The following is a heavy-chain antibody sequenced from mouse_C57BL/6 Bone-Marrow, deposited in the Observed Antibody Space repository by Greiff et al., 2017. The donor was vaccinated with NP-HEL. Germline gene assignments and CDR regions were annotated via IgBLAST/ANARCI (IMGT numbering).Heavy chain of an antibody. Sequence: EVQGVESGGGLVKPGGSLKLSCAASGFTFSSYAMSWVRQTPEKRLEWVATISDGGSYTYYPDNVKGRFTISRDNAKNNLYLQMSHLKSEDTAIYYCAREGVTTVVARGYYFDYWGQGTTLTVSS. CDR3: AREGVTTVVARGYYFDY. J-gene: IGHJ2*01. CDR2: ISDGGSYT. CDR1: GFTFSSYA. D-gene: IGHD1-1*01. V-gene: IGHV5-4*01.